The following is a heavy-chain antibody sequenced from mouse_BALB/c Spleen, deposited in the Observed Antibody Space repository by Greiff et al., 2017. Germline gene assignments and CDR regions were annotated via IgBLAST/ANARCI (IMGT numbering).Heavy chain of an antibody. CDR1: GFTFSDYY. D-gene: IGHD2-10*01. CDR3: ASLPPFAY. J-gene: IGHJ3*01. Sequence: DVKLVESGGGLVKPGGSLKLSCAASGFTFSDYYMYWVRQTPEKRLEWVATISDGGSYTYYPDSVKGRFTISRDNAKNNLYLQMSSLKSEDTAMYYCASLPPFAYWGEGTLVTVSA. V-gene: IGHV5-4*02. CDR2: ISDGGSYT.